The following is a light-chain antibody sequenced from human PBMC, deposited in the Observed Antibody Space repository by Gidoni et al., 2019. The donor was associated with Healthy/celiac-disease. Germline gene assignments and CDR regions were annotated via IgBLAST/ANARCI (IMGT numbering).Light chain of an antibody. CDR3: SSYTSSSTLGV. V-gene: IGLV2-14*01. J-gene: IGLJ3*02. CDR1: SSDVGGYNY. CDR2: EVS. Sequence: QSALTQPASVSGSPGQSITISCTGTSSDVGGYNYVSWYQTHPGKAPKLMIYEVSNRPSGVSNRFSGSKSGNTASLTISGLQAEDEADYYCSSYTSSSTLGVFGGGTKLTVL.